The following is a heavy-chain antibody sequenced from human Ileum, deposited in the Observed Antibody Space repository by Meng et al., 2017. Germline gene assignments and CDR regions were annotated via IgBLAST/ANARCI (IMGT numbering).Heavy chain of an antibody. CDR1: GGPVTSSSYD. V-gene: IGHV4-39*01. J-gene: IGHJ5*02. CDR3: AGQPTSSGAGYSWFDP. D-gene: IGHD2-2*01. CDR2: ITYTGNS. Sequence: QLQLQESGPGLVKPTETLSLTCIVSGGPVTSSSYDWGWIRQPPGKGLEWIGGITYTGNSYTTPSLKTRLTTSLDTSKNQFSLRLNSLTAADTAVYYCAGQPTSSGAGYSWFDPWGQGILVTVSS.